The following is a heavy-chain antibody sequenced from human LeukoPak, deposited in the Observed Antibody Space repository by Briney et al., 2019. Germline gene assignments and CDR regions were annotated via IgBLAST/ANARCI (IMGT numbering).Heavy chain of an antibody. D-gene: IGHD1-26*01. Sequence: GGSLRLSCAASGFTFSSYSMNWVRQAPGKGLEWVSYISSSSSTIYYADSVKGRFTISRDNAKNSLYLQMNSLRAEDTAVYYCAIVPYGWELLPPADYWGQGTLVTVSS. CDR2: ISSSSSTI. V-gene: IGHV3-48*04. CDR1: GFTFSSYS. CDR3: AIVPYGWELLPPADY. J-gene: IGHJ4*02.